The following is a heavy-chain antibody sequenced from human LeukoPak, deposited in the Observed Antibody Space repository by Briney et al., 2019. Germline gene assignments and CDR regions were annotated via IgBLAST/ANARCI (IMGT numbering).Heavy chain of an antibody. CDR1: GGSISSYY. V-gene: IGHV4-4*07. CDR3: ARDSNLEYSSSRGLGR. J-gene: IGHJ4*02. Sequence: SETLSLICTVSGGSISSYYWRWIRQPAGKGLEWIGRIYASGSTYYNPSLKSRVTMSVDTSKNQFSLRLTTVTAADTAVYYCARDSNLEYSSSRGLGRWGQGTLVTVSS. D-gene: IGHD6-6*01. CDR2: IYASGST.